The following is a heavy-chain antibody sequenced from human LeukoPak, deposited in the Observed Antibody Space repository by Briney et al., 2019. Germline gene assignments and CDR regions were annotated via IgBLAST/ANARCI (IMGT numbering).Heavy chain of an antibody. CDR2: ISGSGGST. D-gene: IGHD3-10*01. CDR1: GFTFGEYA. J-gene: IGHJ3*02. CDR3: ARVSSGTRDAFDI. V-gene: IGHV3-23*01. Sequence: TGGSLRLSCTASGFTFGEYAMSWVRQAPGKGLEWVSAISGSGGSTYYADSVKGRFTISRDNSKNTLYLQMNSLRAEDTAVYYCARVSSGTRDAFDIWGQGTMVTVSS.